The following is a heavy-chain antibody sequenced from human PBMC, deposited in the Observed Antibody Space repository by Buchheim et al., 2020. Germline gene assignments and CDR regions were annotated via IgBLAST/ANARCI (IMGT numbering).Heavy chain of an antibody. V-gene: IGHV3-30*18. CDR2: ISYDGSNK. Sequence: QVQLVESGGGVVQPGRSLRLSCAASGFTFSSYGMHWVRQAPGKGLEWVAVISYDGSNKYYADSVKGRFTISRDNSKNTLYLQMNSLRAEDTAVYYCAKDSSSSTSCYDYWGQGTL. CDR1: GFTFSSYG. D-gene: IGHD2-2*01. J-gene: IGHJ4*02. CDR3: AKDSSSSTSCYDY.